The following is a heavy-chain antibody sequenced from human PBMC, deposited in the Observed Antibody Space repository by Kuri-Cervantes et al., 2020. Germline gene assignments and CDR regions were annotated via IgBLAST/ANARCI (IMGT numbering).Heavy chain of an antibody. V-gene: IGHV1-69*13. CDR3: ARGRLLLWASLRGELYYMDV. J-gene: IGHJ6*03. D-gene: IGHD3-10*01. CDR1: GGTFSSYA. Sequence: SVKVSCKASGGTFSSYAFSWVRHAPGQGLEWMGGIIPIFGTANYAQKFQGRVTITADESTSTAYMELSSLRSEDTAVYYCARGRLLLWASLRGELYYMDVWGKGTTVTVS. CDR2: IIPIFGTA.